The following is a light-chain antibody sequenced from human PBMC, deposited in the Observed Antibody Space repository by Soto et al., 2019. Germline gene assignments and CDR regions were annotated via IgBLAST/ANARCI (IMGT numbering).Light chain of an antibody. V-gene: IGKV3-11*01. Sequence: ERVMTQSPATLSVSPGERATLSCRASQSVGSNLAWYQQKPGQAPRLLIFGASSRATGVPARFSGSGSGTDFTLTISSLEPEDFAVYYCQQRSNWPPKFGQGNKVDIK. CDR2: GAS. CDR1: QSVGSN. J-gene: IGKJ1*01. CDR3: QQRSNWPPK.